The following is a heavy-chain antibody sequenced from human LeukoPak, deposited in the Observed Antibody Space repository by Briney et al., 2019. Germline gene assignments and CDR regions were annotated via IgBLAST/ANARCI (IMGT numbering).Heavy chain of an antibody. CDR2: ISSSSSYI. CDR3: ARVLRFGELSEYYFDY. V-gene: IGHV3-21*01. CDR1: GFTFSSYS. Sequence: GGSLRLSCAASGFTFSSYSMNWVRQAPGKGLEWVSSISSSSSYIYYADSVKGRFTISRDNAKNSLYLQMNSLRAEDTAVYYCARVLRFGELSEYYFDYWGQGTLVTVSS. D-gene: IGHD3-10*01. J-gene: IGHJ4*02.